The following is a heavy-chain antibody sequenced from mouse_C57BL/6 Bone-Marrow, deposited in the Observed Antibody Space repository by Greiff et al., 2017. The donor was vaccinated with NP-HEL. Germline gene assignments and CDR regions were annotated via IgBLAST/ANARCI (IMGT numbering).Heavy chain of an antibody. CDR1: GYTFTSYG. CDR3: ARGEDGYDEGHAMDY. Sequence: VQLQQSGAELARPGASVKLSCKASGYTFTSYGISWVKQRTGQGLEWIGEIYPRSGNTYYNEKFKGKGTLTAEKSSSTAYMELRSLTSEDSAVYFCARGEDGYDEGHAMDYWGQGTSVTVSS. V-gene: IGHV1-81*01. CDR2: IYPRSGNT. J-gene: IGHJ4*01. D-gene: IGHD2-2*01.